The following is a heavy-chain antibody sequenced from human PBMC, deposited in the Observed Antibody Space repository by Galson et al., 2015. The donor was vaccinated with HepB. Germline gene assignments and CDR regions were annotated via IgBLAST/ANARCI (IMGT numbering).Heavy chain of an antibody. Sequence: SLRLSCAVSEFSVTNKYMSWVRQAPGKGLEWVSVIYSGGTTFYADSVKGRFTISKHNSKNTVYLQMDSLRAEDTAVYYCARDRQYYYESSGFDGLDVWGRGTTVIVSS. CDR2: IYSGGTT. D-gene: IGHD3-22*01. J-gene: IGHJ6*02. V-gene: IGHV3-53*04. CDR1: EFSVTNKY. CDR3: ARDRQYYYESSGFDGLDV.